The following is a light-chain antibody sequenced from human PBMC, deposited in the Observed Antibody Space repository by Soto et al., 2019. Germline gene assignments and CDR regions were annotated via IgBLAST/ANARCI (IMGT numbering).Light chain of an antibody. J-gene: IGKJ5*01. CDR3: QQSYSTPIT. CDR1: QSIASY. CDR2: AES. Sequence: DIQMTQSPSTLSASVGDRVTITCRASQSIASYLNWYQQKPVKAPKFLIYAESSLPSVVPSRFSGSGSGTDFTLTISSLQPEDFATYFCQQSYSTPITFGQGTRLEIK. V-gene: IGKV1-39*01.